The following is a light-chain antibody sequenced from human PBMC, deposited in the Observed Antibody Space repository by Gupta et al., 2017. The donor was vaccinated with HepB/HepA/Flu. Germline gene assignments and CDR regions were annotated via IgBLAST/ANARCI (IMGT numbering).Light chain of an antibody. Sequence: QSALTQPASVSGSPGQSITISCTGTSSDVGGYNYVSWYQQDPGKAPKLMIYDVSNRPSGVSNRFSGSKSGNTASLTISGLQAEDEADYYCSSYTSSSTPWVFGGGTKLTVL. CDR3: SSYTSSSTPWV. J-gene: IGLJ3*02. V-gene: IGLV2-14*01. CDR1: SSDVGGYNY. CDR2: DVS.